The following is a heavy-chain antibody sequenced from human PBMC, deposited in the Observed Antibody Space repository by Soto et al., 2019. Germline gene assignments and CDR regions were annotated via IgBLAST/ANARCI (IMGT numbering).Heavy chain of an antibody. V-gene: IGHV4-4*02. CDR3: ARDQGSHPGD. Sequence: QVQLQESGPGLVRPSGTVSLTCAVSGGSISNGDWWSWVRQPPGKGLAWIGEIHHSGSTNYNPSLKSRVTMSVVPSKNLFSLTLNSVTAADTAFYYRARDQGSHPGDWGQGTLVSVSS. J-gene: IGHJ4*02. CDR2: IHHSGST. D-gene: IGHD6-13*01. CDR1: GGSISNGDW.